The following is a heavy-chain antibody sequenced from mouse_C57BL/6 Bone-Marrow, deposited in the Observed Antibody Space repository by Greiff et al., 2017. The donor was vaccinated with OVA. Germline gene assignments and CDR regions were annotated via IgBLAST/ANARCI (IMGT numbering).Heavy chain of an antibody. Sequence: EVQLVESGGGLVKPGGSLKLSCAASGFTFSSYAMSWVRQTPEKRLEWVATISDGGSYTYYPDNVKGRFTIYRDNAKNNLYLQMSHLKSEDTAMYYCARDIYYDYDRYFDVWGTGTTVTVSS. CDR3: ARDIYYDYDRYFDV. CDR1: GFTFSSYA. CDR2: ISDGGSYT. J-gene: IGHJ1*03. V-gene: IGHV5-4*01. D-gene: IGHD2-4*01.